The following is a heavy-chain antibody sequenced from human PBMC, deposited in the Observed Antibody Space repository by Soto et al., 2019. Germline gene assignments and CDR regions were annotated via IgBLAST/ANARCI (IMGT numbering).Heavy chain of an antibody. J-gene: IGHJ4*02. D-gene: IGHD3-16*01. CDR3: ASGDDSVLRPPPSFDY. CDR1: GYTFTSYG. V-gene: IGHV1-18*04. Sequence: VSSVKVSCKASGYTFTSYGISWVRQAPGQGLEWMGWISAYNGNTNYAQKLQGRVTMTTDTSTSTAYMELRSLRSDDTAVYYCASGDDSVLRPPPSFDYWGQGTLVTVSS. CDR2: ISAYNGNT.